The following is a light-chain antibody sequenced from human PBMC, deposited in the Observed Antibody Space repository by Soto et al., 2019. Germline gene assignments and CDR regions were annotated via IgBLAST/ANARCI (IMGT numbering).Light chain of an antibody. J-gene: IGKJ3*01. CDR1: QSISSY. CDR3: QRSYSTPPFT. Sequence: DIQMTQSPSSLSASVGDRVTITCRASQSISSYLNWYQQKPGKAPKLLIYAASSLQSGVPSRFSGSGSGTDFTLTISSLQPDDFATYHCQRSYSTPPFTLGPATKVDIK. CDR2: AAS. V-gene: IGKV1-39*01.